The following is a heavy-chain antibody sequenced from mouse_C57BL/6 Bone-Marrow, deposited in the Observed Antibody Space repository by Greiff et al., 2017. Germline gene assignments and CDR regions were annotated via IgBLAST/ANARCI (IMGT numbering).Heavy chain of an antibody. CDR3: ATVYYFDY. Sequence: QVHVKQSGPELVKPGASVKISCKASGYTFTDYYINWVKQRPGQGLEWIGWIFPGSGSTYYNEKFKGKATLTVDKSSSTAYMLLSSLTSEDSAVYYCATVYYFDYWGQGTTLTVSS. D-gene: IGHD1-1*01. CDR2: IFPGSGST. CDR1: GYTFTDYY. J-gene: IGHJ2*01. V-gene: IGHV1-75*01.